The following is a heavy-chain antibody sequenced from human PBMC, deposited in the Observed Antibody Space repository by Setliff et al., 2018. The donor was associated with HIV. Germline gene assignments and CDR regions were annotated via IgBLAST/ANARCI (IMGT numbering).Heavy chain of an antibody. D-gene: IGHD6-6*01. J-gene: IGHJ4*02. V-gene: IGHV5-51*01. CDR2: IYPGESET. CDR1: GYSFTTYW. Sequence: PGESLKISCKGSGYSFTTYWIGWVRQMPGKGLEWMGIIYPGESETRYGPSFQGQVTISADKSINTAYVQWSSLKASDTAMYYCARHRHSSSFLIENFDSWGQGTLVTVSS. CDR3: ARHRHSSSFLIENFDS.